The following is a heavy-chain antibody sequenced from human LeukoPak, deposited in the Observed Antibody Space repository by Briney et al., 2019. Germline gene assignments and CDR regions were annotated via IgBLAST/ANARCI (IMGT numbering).Heavy chain of an antibody. CDR3: VKGGTIPGRPPGD. V-gene: IGHV3-64D*06. J-gene: IGHJ4*02. D-gene: IGHD2-2*02. CDR2: ISSNGGST. Sequence: SGGSLRLSCSASGFTFSSYAMHWVRQAPGKALEYVSAISSNGGSTYCADSVKGRFTISRDNSKNTLYLQMSSLRAEDTAVYYCVKGGTIPGRPPGDWGQGTLVTVSS. CDR1: GFTFSSYA.